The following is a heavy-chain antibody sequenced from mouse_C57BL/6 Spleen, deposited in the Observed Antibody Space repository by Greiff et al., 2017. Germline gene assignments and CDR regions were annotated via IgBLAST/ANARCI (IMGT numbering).Heavy chain of an antibody. CDR1: GYAFSSYW. CDR2: IYPGDGDT. V-gene: IGHV1-80*01. CDR3: ARDYGSSFYWYFDV. D-gene: IGHD1-1*01. J-gene: IGHJ1*03. Sequence: VQVVESGAELVKPGASVKISCKASGYAFSSYWMNWVKQRPGKGLEWIGQIYPGDGDTNYNGKFKGKATLTADKSSSTAYMQLSSLTSEDSAVYFCARDYGSSFYWYFDVWGTGTTVTVSS.